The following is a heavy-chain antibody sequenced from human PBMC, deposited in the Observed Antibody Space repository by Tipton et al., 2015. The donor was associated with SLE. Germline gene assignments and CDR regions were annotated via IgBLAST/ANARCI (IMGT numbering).Heavy chain of an antibody. CDR1: GGSISSYF. Sequence: TLSLTCTVSGGSISSYFWTWIRQPPGKGLEWIGHIFYTGSTRYNPSLKSRVTISVDTSKNQFSLKLSSVTVADTAVYYCARGSTGIVVVPAAHYYYYYMDVWGKGTTVTVSS. V-gene: IGHV4-59*12. D-gene: IGHD2-2*01. CDR3: ARGSTGIVVVPAAHYYYYYMDV. J-gene: IGHJ6*03. CDR2: IFYTGST.